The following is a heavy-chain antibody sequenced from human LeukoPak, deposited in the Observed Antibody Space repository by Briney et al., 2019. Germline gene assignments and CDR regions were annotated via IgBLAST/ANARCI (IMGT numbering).Heavy chain of an antibody. CDR1: GYTFTSYY. J-gene: IGHJ4*02. CDR2: INPSGGST. V-gene: IGHV1-46*01. D-gene: IGHD3-22*01. CDR3: ARRDSYHDSSGYYYYFDY. Sequence: ASVKVSCKASGYTFTSYYMHWVRQAPGQGLEWMGIINPSGGSTSYAQKFQGRVTMTRDTSTSTVYMELSSLRSEDTAVYYCARRDSYHDSSGYYYYFDYWGQGTLVTVSS.